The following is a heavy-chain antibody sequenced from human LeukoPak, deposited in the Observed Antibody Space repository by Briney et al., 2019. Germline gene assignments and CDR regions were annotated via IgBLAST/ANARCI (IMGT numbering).Heavy chain of an antibody. D-gene: IGHD5-12*01. V-gene: IGHV3-23*01. J-gene: IGHJ5*02. Sequence: PGGSLRLSCAASGFTLSSYAMSWVRPAPGKGLEGVSAISGSGGSTYYADSVKGRFTISRDNSKNALYLQMNSLRAEDTAVYYCARGRGYSGYDSRLPWGQGTLVTVSS. CDR3: ARGRGYSGYDSRLP. CDR1: GFTLSSYA. CDR2: ISGSGGST.